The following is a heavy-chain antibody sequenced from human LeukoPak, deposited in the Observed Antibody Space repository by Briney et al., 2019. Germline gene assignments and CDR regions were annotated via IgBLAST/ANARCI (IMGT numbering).Heavy chain of an antibody. J-gene: IGHJ4*02. CDR2: VFYTGSF. Sequence: SETLSLTCAVSGGSLSGSYWSWIRQFPGKGLEWIGFVFYTGSFNYNPSLKSRVRISVDTSRNQFSLKLSSVTAADTAVYYCARGGSLYDYWGQGTLVTVSS. D-gene: IGHD2-2*02. CDR3: ARGGSLYDY. V-gene: IGHV4-59*01. CDR1: GGSLSGSY.